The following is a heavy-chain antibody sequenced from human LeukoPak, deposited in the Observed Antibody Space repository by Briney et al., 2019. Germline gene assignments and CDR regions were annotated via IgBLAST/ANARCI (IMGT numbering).Heavy chain of an antibody. Sequence: GRSLTLSCPASGFTFADYAMHWVRQAPGAGLEWVSGISWNSGRIGHADSVKGRLTISRDNAKNSLYLQMNSLRAEDTALYYCAKGALYCSSTSCYRYYYYGMDGWGEGTTVTV. J-gene: IGHJ6*01. V-gene: IGHV3-9*01. CDR1: GFTFADYA. CDR3: AKGALYCSSTSCYRYYYYGMDG. D-gene: IGHD2-2*01. CDR2: ISWNSGRI.